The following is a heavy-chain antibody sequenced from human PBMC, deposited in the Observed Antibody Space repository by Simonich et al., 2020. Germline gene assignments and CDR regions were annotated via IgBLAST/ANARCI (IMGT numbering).Heavy chain of an antibody. CDR3: ARPRITIFGVVKGAFDI. J-gene: IGHJ3*02. CDR1: GYTFTGFY. Sequence: QVQLVQSGAEVKKPGASVKVSCKASGYTFTGFYMHWGRQAPGQGLEWMGWINPNSGGTNDAQKFQGRVTMTRDTSISTAYMELSRLRSDDTAVYYCARPRITIFGVVKGAFDIWGQGTMVTVSS. V-gene: IGHV1-2*02. CDR2: INPNSGGT. D-gene: IGHD3-3*01.